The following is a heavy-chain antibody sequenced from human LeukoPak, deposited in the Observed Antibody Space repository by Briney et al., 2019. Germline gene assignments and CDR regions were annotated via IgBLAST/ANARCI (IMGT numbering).Heavy chain of an antibody. D-gene: IGHD3-22*01. J-gene: IGHJ4*02. V-gene: IGHV5-51*01. Sequence: GESLKISCKGSGYSFTSYWIGWVRQMPGKGLEWMGIIYPGDSDTRYRPSFQGQVTISADKSISTAYLQWSSLKASDTAMYYCARSASNYYDSSGYQHFDYWGQGTLVTVSS. CDR1: GYSFTSYW. CDR2: IYPGDSDT. CDR3: ARSASNYYDSSGYQHFDY.